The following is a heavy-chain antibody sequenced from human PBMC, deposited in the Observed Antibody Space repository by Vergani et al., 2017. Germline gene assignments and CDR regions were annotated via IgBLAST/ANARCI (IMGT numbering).Heavy chain of an antibody. J-gene: IGHJ4*02. V-gene: IGHV3-48*04. CDR1: GFTFSSYS. CDR3: ARWQPIVTFDY. CDR2: ISSSSSTI. Sequence: EVQLVESGGGLVQPGGSLRLSCAASGFTFSSYSMNWVRQAPGKGLEWVSYISSSSSTIYYADSVKGRFTISRDNAKNSLYLQMNSLRAEDTAVYYCARWQPIVTFDYWGQGTLVTVSS. D-gene: IGHD1-26*01.